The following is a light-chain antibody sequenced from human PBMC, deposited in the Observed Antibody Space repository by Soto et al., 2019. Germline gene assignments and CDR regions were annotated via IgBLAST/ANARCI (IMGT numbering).Light chain of an antibody. CDR3: QQANSLALT. J-gene: IGKJ4*01. V-gene: IGKV1-12*01. CDR2: AAT. Sequence: DIQMTQSPSSVSASVGDRVTITCRATQGISNWLAWYQQKPGQAPKLLIYAATSLQDGVPLRFSGSGAGADCPLTISALQPEDFATYACQQANSLALTFGGGNKVEIK. CDR1: QGISNW.